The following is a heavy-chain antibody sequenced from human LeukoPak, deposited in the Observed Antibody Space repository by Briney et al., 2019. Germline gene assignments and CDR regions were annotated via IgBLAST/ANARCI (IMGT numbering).Heavy chain of an antibody. CDR1: GGTFSSYA. V-gene: IGHV1-69*01. CDR2: IIPIFGTA. Sequence: GSSVKVPCKASGGTFSSYAISWVRQAPGPGLELMGGIIPIFGTANNAQKFQCRVTITADESTSTAYMELSSLRSEDTAVYYCARAVDATGVSWFDRWGQGTLVTVSS. CDR3: ARAVDATGVSWFDR. J-gene: IGHJ5*02. D-gene: IGHD2-15*01.